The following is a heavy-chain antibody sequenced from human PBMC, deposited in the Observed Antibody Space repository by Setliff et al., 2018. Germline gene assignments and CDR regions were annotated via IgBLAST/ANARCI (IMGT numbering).Heavy chain of an antibody. CDR1: GGSFSGYY. CDR3: ARGVYCSSTSCSPGLNWFDP. Sequence: LSLTCAVYGGSFSGYYWSWIRQPPGKGLGWIGEINHSGSTNYNPSLKSRVTISVDTSKNQFSLKLSSVTAADTAVYYCARGVYCSSTSCSPGLNWFDPWGQGTLVTVSS. CDR2: INHSGST. J-gene: IGHJ5*02. D-gene: IGHD2-2*01. V-gene: IGHV4-34*01.